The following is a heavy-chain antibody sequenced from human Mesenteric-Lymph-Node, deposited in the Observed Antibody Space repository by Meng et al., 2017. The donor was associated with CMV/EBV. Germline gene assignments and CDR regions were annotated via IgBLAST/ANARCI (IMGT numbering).Heavy chain of an antibody. CDR2: ISNSGGST. CDR3: AKLNYYDSSGNDY. J-gene: IGHJ4*02. Sequence: GESLKISCAASGFTFSTYGMSWVRQGPGKGLEWVSYISNSGGSTYYAESVKGRFTISRDNSKNTMYLQMNTMRADDTALYYCAKLNYYDSSGNDYWGQGTLVTVSS. D-gene: IGHD3-22*01. V-gene: IGHV3-23*01. CDR1: GFTFSTYG.